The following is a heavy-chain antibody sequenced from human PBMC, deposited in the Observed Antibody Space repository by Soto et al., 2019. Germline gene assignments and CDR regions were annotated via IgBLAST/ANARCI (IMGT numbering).Heavy chain of an antibody. D-gene: IGHD2-2*01. CDR1: GFTFSSYW. CDR2: IKQDGSEI. V-gene: IGHV3-7*05. J-gene: IGHJ4*02. CDR3: AKSLSAIPGDS. Sequence: GGSLRLSCTASGFTFSSYWMSWVRQGPGKGPEWVANIKQDGSEIYYVDSVKGRFTISRDNAKSSLYLQMTSLRPEDTAVYHCAKSLSAIPGDSWGQGTLVTVSS.